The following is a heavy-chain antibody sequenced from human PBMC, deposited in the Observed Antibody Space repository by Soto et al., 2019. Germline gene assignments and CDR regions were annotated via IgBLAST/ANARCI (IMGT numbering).Heavy chain of an antibody. J-gene: IGHJ4*02. V-gene: IGHV4-59*01. Sequence: SETLSLPCTVSGGSISSYYWSWIRQPPGKGLEWIGYIYYSGSTNYNPSLKSRVTISVDTSKNQLSLKLSSVTAADTAVYYCARDNARYCGGDCYSRTFDYWGQGTLVTVSS. CDR1: GGSISSYY. CDR3: ARDNARYCGGDCYSRTFDY. CDR2: IYYSGST. D-gene: IGHD2-21*02.